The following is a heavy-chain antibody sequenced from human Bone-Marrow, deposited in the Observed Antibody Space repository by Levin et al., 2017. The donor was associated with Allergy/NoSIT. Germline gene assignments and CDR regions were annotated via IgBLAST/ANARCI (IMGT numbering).Heavy chain of an antibody. D-gene: IGHD3-22*01. V-gene: IGHV3-49*03. J-gene: IGHJ4*02. CDR1: GFTFGDYA. CDR3: TRGGDSSGYYPSVFDY. Sequence: GGSLRLSCTASGFTFGDYAMSWFRQAPGKGLEWVGFIRSKAYGGTTAYAASVKGRFTISRDDSKSIAYLQMNSLKTEDTAVYYCTRGGDSSGYYPSVFDYWGQGTLVTVSS. CDR2: IRSKAYGGTT.